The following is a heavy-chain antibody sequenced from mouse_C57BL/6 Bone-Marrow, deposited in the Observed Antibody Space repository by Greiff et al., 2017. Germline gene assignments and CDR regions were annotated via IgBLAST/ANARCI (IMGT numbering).Heavy chain of an antibody. CDR2: IYPRSGNT. D-gene: IGHD1-1*01. CDR3: ARWDCYYGSSYFDY. Sequence: QVQLQQSGAELARPGASVKLSCKASGYTFTSYGISWVKQSTGQGLEWIGEIYPRSGNTYYNEKFKGKATLTADKSSSTAYMELRSLTSEDSAVYFCARWDCYYGSSYFDYWGQGTTLTVSS. CDR1: GYTFTSYG. V-gene: IGHV1-81*01. J-gene: IGHJ2*01.